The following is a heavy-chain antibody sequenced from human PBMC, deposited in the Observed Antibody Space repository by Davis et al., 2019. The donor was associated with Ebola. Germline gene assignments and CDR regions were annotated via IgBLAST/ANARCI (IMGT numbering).Heavy chain of an antibody. CDR3: ATVRDYGDHVTLFRFDP. CDR2: IIPRFATT. J-gene: IGHJ5*02. Sequence: AASVKVSCKASGYTFTSYAMHWVRQAPGQGLEWMGTIIPRFATTNYAQKFQGSVTITADESTSTAYMELSSLSSEDTAIYYCATVRDYGDHVTLFRFDPWGQGTQLTVSS. D-gene: IGHD4-17*01. CDR1: GYTFTSYA. V-gene: IGHV1-69*13.